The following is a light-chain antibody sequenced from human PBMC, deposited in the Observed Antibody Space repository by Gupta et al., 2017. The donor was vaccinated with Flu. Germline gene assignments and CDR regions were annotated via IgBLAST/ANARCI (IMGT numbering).Light chain of an antibody. V-gene: IGKV3-20*01. J-gene: IGKJ1*01. Sequence: EIVLTQSPGTLSLSPGERATLSCRASQSVSSSYLAWYQQKPGQAPRLLIYGASSRATGIPDRCSGRGSGTDFTLTISRLEPEDVAVYYCQRYGSSPWTFGQGTKVEIK. CDR1: QSVSSSY. CDR3: QRYGSSPWT. CDR2: GAS.